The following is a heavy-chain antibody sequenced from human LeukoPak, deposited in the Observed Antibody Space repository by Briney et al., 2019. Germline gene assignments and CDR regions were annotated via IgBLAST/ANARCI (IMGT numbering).Heavy chain of an antibody. J-gene: IGHJ5*02. CDR1: GGSFSGYY. V-gene: IGHV4-34*01. CDR3: AREKLLWFGLDP. D-gene: IGHD3-10*01. CDR2: TNHGGST. Sequence: PSETLSLTCAVYGGSFSGYYWSWIRQPPGKGLEWIGETNHGGSTNYNPSLKSRVTISVDTSKNQFSLKLSSVTAADTAVYYCAREKLLWFGLDPWGQGTLVTVSS.